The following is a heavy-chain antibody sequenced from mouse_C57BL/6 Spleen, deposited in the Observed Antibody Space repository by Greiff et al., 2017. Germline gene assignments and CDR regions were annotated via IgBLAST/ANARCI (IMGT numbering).Heavy chain of an antibody. V-gene: IGHV5-4*01. D-gene: IGHD2-12*01. CDR3: ARDRVYDNYAMDY. Sequence: EVKLMESGGGLVKPGGSLKLSCAASGFTFSSYAMSWVRQNPEKRLEWVATISDGGSYTYYPDNVKGRFTISRANAKNNLYLQMSHLKSEDTAMYYCARDRVYDNYAMDYWGQGTSVTVSS. CDR1: GFTFSSYA. CDR2: ISDGGSYT. J-gene: IGHJ4*01.